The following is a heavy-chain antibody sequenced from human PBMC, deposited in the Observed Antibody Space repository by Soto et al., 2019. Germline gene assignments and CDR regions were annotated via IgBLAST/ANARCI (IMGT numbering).Heavy chain of an antibody. CDR2: IYYTGTT. Sequence: QVRLQESGPGLLKPSETLSLTCTVSYASINNYHWTWIRQPPGKGLEWIAYIYYTGTTNFNPSLKRRVTISMDTSKTQFSLNLRSVPAADTAVYYCATLRGLGEVSPYFDYWGQGLMVTVSS. V-gene: IGHV4-59*08. J-gene: IGHJ4*02. CDR1: YASINNYH. D-gene: IGHD3-10*01. CDR3: ATLRGLGEVSPYFDY.